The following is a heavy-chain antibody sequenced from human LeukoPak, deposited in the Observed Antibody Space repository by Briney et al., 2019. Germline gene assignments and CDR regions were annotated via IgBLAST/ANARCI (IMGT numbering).Heavy chain of an antibody. V-gene: IGHV3-15*01. D-gene: IGHD2/OR15-2a*01. J-gene: IGHJ4*02. CDR1: GFTFSNAW. CDR2: IKSKTDGETT. CDR3: TTRNRVTGSLDY. Sequence: GGSLRLSCAASGFTFSNAWMSWVRQAPGKGLEWVGRIKSKTDGETTDYAAPVKGRFTISRDDSENTLYLQVNSLKTDDTAVYYCTTRNRVTGSLDYWGQGTLVTVSS.